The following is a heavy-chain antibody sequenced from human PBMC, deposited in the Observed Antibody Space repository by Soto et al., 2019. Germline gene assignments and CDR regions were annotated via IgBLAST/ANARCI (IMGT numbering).Heavy chain of an antibody. CDR1: GGSVTNDNW. J-gene: IGHJ4*02. Sequence: QVQLQESGPGLVKPSGTLSLTCAVSGGSVTNDNWWSWVRQPPGKGLEWIGEIYHSGSTNYNPSLKSRVTISIYNSNNQFSLKLNSVPAADAAVYYCASGGGGGNYWGQGTLVTVSS. V-gene: IGHV4-4*02. D-gene: IGHD3-16*01. CDR2: IYHSGST. CDR3: ASGGGGGNY.